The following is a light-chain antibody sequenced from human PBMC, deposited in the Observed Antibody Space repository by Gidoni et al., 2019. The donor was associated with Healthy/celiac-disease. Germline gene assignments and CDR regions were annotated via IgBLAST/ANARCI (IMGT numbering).Light chain of an antibody. Sequence: IVLTQYPATLSLSPGERATLSCRASQSVSSYLAWYQQKPGQAPRLLIYDASNRATGIPARFSGSGSGTDFTLTISSLEPEDFAVYYCQQRSNWPGTFGGGTKVEIK. CDR1: QSVSSY. J-gene: IGKJ4*01. CDR2: DAS. V-gene: IGKV3-11*01. CDR3: QQRSNWPGT.